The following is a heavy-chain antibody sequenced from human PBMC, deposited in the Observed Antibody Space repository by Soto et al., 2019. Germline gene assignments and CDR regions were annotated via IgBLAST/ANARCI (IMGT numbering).Heavy chain of an antibody. D-gene: IGHD3-22*01. V-gene: IGHV3-23*01. Sequence: VGSLRLSCAASAFTFNNYAMSWVRQARGKGLEWVSGIGGSGRTTYYADSVKGRFIISRDNSNNTLFLQMNSLRAEDTAVYYCAKSRYSDSSGDFYDYWGQGTLVTVSS. CDR3: AKSRYSDSSGDFYDY. CDR1: AFTFNNYA. CDR2: IGGSGRTT. J-gene: IGHJ4*02.